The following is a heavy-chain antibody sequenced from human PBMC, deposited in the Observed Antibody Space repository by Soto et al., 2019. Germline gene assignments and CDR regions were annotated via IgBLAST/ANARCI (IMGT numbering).Heavy chain of an antibody. V-gene: IGHV1-69*02. CDR2: IIPILGLA. D-gene: IGHD2-2*01. J-gene: IGHJ3*02. CDR3: ARASRLGYCSSSSCYDALDI. CDR1: GGTFSSYT. Sequence: QVQLVQSGAEVKKPGSSVKVSCKASGGTFSSYTISWVRQAPGQGLEWMGRIIPILGLANYAQRFQGRVTITADKSTSTAYMEPSSLRSEDTAVYYCARASRLGYCSSSSCYDALDIWGQGTMVTVSS.